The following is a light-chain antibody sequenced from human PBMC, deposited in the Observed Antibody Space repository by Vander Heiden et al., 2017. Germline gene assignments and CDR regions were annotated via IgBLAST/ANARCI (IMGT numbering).Light chain of an antibody. J-gene: IGLJ1*01. Sequence: SVLTQPPSASGPPGQRVTISCSGSDSNIGTNTVNWYQQFPGSTPKLLIHGYDKRPSGVADRFSGSWSGASATLAISGLQSEDEADYYCESWDDSRNGSYVFGPGTKVTVL. CDR2: GYD. CDR3: ESWDDSRNGSYV. V-gene: IGLV1-44*01. CDR1: DSNIGTNT.